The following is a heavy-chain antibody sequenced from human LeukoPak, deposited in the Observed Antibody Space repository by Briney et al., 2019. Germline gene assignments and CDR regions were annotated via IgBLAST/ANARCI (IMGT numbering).Heavy chain of an antibody. D-gene: IGHD1-26*01. J-gene: IGHJ4*02. CDR1: GFTFSSYS. V-gene: IGHV3-23*01. CDR3: AKGRLLVLDY. CDR2: ISGSGGST. Sequence: GGSLRLSCAASGFTFSSYSMTWVRQAPGKGLEWVSAISGSGGSTYYADSVKGRFTISRDNSKNTLYLQMNSLRAEDTAVYYCAKGRLLVLDYWGQGTLVTVSS.